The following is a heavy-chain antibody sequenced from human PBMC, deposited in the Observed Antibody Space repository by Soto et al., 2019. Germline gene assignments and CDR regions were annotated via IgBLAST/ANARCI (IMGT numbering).Heavy chain of an antibody. CDR1: GFSLSTSGVG. Sequence: SGPTLVNPTQTLTLTCTFSGFSLSTSGVGVGWIRQPPGKALEWLALIYWNDDKRYSPSLKSRLTITKDTSKNQVVLTMTNMVPVDTATYYCAHRPLYYYDSSGLHAFDIWGQGTMVTVSS. J-gene: IGHJ3*02. V-gene: IGHV2-5*01. CDR2: IYWNDDK. CDR3: AHRPLYYYDSSGLHAFDI. D-gene: IGHD3-22*01.